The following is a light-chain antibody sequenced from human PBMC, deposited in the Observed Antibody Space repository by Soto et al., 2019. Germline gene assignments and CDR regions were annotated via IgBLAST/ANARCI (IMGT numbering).Light chain of an antibody. CDR3: KQYKEWPPFT. CDR2: GAS. V-gene: IGKV3-15*01. CDR1: QSVSNN. Sequence: EIVMTQSPATLSVSPGETATLSCRASQSVSNNVAWYQQKPGQAPRLLILGASTRATGIPVRFSGSGSGTEFTLSISSLQSEDFAVYYCKQYKEWPPFTFGQGTRLEIK. J-gene: IGKJ5*01.